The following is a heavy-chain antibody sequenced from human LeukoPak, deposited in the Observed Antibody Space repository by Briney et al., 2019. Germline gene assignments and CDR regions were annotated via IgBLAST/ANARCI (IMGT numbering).Heavy chain of an antibody. CDR1: GFTFSSYG. Sequence: PGGSLRLSCAASGFTFSSYGMHWVRQAPGKGLEWVAVIWYDGSNKYYADSVKGRFTISRDNSKSTLYLQMNSLRAEDTAVYYCARAGLPADYFDYWGQGTLVTVSS. CDR3: ARAGLPADYFDY. CDR2: IWYDGSNK. J-gene: IGHJ4*02. V-gene: IGHV3-33*01.